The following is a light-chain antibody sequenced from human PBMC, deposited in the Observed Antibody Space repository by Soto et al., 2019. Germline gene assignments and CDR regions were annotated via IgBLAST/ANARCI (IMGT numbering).Light chain of an antibody. CDR2: DVS. CDR1: SSDVGGYDY. J-gene: IGLJ2*01. CDR3: CSYAGSNTLVV. V-gene: IGLV2-11*01. Sequence: QSALTQPRSVSGSPGQSVTISCTGTSSDVGGYDYVSWYQHHPGKAPKLMIYDVSKRPSGVPDRFSGSKSGNTASLMISGLQAEDEADYYCCSYAGSNTLVVFGGGTQLTVL.